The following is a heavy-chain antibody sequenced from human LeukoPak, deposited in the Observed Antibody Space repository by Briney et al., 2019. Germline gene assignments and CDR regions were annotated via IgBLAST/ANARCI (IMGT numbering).Heavy chain of an antibody. J-gene: IGHJ4*02. CDR1: GESLSVYY. V-gene: IGHV4-34*01. D-gene: IGHD5-12*01. Sequence: SEPLSLPCAVYGESLSVYYWIWIRQPPGKRLECIGENNYSGSTTYNPSLKSRVTISVDTSRNQFSLMLSSVTAADTALYYCARTDIVATDTFAYSGQGTLVTVSS. CDR3: ARTDIVATDTFAY. CDR2: NNYSGST.